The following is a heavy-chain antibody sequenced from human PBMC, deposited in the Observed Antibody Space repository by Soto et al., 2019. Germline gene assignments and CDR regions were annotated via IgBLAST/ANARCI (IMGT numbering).Heavy chain of an antibody. CDR1: GGSISSSSYY. V-gene: IGHV4-39*01. CDR2: IYYSGST. Sequence: SETLSLTCTVSGGSISSSSYYWGWIRQPPGKGLEWIGSIYYSGSTYYNPSLKSRVTISVDTSKNQFSLKLSSVTAADTAVYYCARRRVRYFDCLDYWGQGTLVTVSS. CDR3: ARRRVRYFDCLDY. J-gene: IGHJ4*02. D-gene: IGHD3-9*01.